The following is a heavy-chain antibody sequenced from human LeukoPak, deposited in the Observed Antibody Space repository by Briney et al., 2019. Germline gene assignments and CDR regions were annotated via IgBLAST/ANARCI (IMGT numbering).Heavy chain of an antibody. V-gene: IGHV1-2*02. CDR3: ARAKAAAGTGWFDP. CDR1: GYTFTSYG. Sequence: ASVKVSCKASGYTFTSYGISWVRQAPGQGLEWMGWINPNSGGTYYAQKFQARVTMTRDTSISTAYMELSRLRSDDTAVYYCARAKAAAGTGWFDPWGQGTLVTVSS. J-gene: IGHJ5*02. D-gene: IGHD6-13*01. CDR2: INPNSGGT.